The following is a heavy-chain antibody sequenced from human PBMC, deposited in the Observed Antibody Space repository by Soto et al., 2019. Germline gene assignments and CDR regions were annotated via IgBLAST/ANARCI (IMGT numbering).Heavy chain of an antibody. V-gene: IGHV4-39*01. J-gene: IGHJ5*02. D-gene: IGHD3-3*02. CDR2: IFYSGTT. CDR3: ASPKIAFYNWFDP. CDR1: GGSISSSSYY. Sequence: SETLSLTCTVSGGSISSSSYYWGWIRQPPGKGLEWIGSIFYSGTTYYNPSLKSRVTISVDTSKNQFSLKLSSVTAADTAVYYCASPKIAFYNWFDPWGQGTLVTVSS.